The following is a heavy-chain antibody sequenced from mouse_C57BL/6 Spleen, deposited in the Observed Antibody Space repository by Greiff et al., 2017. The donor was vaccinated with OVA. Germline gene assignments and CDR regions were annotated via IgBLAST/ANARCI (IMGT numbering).Heavy chain of an antibody. CDR1: GYTFTDYY. CDR3: ARIHFDY. V-gene: IGHV1-26*01. Sequence: EVQLQQSGPELVKPGASVKISCKASGYTFTDYYMNWVKQSHGKSLEWIGDINPNNGGTSYNQKFKGKATLTVDKSSSTAYMELRSLTSEDSAVYYCARIHFDYWGQGTTLTVSS. CDR2: INPNNGGT. J-gene: IGHJ2*01.